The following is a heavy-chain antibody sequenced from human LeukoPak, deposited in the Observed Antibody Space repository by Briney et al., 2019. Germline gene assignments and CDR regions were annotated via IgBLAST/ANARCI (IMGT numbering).Heavy chain of an antibody. D-gene: IGHD6-19*01. CDR1: GFTFSSFG. CDR2: ISYDGNTA. CDR3: AKDQSIAVTGTWDF. Sequence: PGGSLRLSCAASGFTFSSFGMHWVRHAPGKGLEWVALISYDGNTAYYADSVGGRFTVSRDNSKTTVYLRMNSLRPEDTAVYHCAKDQSIAVTGTWDFWGQGTLVTVSS. J-gene: IGHJ4*02. V-gene: IGHV3-30*18.